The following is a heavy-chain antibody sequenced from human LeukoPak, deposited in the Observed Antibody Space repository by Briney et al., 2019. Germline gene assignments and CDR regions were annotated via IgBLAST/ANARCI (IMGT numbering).Heavy chain of an antibody. CDR1: GLTFCSYG. V-gene: IGHV3-33*06. D-gene: IGHD6-19*01. J-gene: IGHJ4*02. CDR3: AKDPHQRIAVAGYFDY. Sequence: GGSLRLSCAASGLTFCSYGMHWVRQAPGKGLEWVAVIWYDGSNKNYADSVKGRFTISRDNSKNTLYLQMNSLRVEDTAVYYCAKDPHQRIAVAGYFDYWGQGTLVTVSS. CDR2: IWYDGSNK.